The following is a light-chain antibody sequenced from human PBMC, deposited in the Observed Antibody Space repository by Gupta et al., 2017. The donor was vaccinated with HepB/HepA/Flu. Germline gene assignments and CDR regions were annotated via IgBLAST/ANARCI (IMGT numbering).Light chain of an antibody. Sequence: YELTQPPSVSVSPGQTASITCSGDTLGNKYVCWYQQKPGQSPVMVIYQDNKRPSGTPERFSGSNYGSTATLTISGIQIMDEAYYYCQAWDRSILFGGGTKLTVL. J-gene: IGLJ2*01. CDR2: QDN. V-gene: IGLV3-1*01. CDR3: QAWDRSIL. CDR1: TLGNKY.